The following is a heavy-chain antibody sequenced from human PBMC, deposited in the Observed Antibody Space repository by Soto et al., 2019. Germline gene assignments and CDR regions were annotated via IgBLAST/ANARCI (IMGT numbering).Heavy chain of an antibody. CDR2: IYPGDSDT. D-gene: IGHD3-10*01. V-gene: IGHV5-51*01. Sequence: PGESLKISCKGSGYSFTSYWIGWVRQMPGKGLEWMGIIYPGDSDTRYSPSFQGQVTISADKSISTAYLQWSSLKASDTAMYYCARRDYYGSGSYYNFAIDPWGQGTLVTVAS. CDR1: GYSFTSYW. J-gene: IGHJ5*02. CDR3: ARRDYYGSGSYYNFAIDP.